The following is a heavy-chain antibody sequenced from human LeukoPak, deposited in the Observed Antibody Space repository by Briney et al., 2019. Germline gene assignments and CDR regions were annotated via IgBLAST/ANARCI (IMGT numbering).Heavy chain of an antibody. J-gene: IGHJ4*02. D-gene: IGHD3-22*01. CDR1: GLTFSSYE. V-gene: IGHV3-48*03. CDR3: AREGGHSSGYHHPFDY. CDR2: ISRSGSTI. Sequence: PGGSLRLSFAASGLTFSSYEVDSGRQARGEWREWGSSISRSGSTIYYADSVKGRFTSSRDKAKNSPYMQMTRLRAEETAAYNCAREGGHSSGYHHPFDYWGQGTLVTVSS.